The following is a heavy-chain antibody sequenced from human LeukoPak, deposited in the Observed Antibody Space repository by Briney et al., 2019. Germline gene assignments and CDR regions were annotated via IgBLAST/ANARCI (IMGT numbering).Heavy chain of an antibody. CDR3: ARDLSYGGPPDHGFQH. J-gene: IGHJ1*01. D-gene: IGHD4-23*01. CDR1: GFIFSNHP. Sequence: PGGSLRLSCAASGFIFSNHPLHWVRQAPGRGLEWVAVIWYDGNNKCYEDSVKGRFTISRDNSKNALYLQMNSLRAEDTAVYYCARDLSYGGPPDHGFQHWGQGTLVTVSS. CDR2: IWYDGNNK. V-gene: IGHV3-33*08.